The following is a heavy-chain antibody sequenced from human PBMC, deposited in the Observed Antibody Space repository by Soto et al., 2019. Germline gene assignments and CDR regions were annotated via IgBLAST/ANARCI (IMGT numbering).Heavy chain of an antibody. CDR2: IYYSGST. CDR3: AGGSGSYSAMDV. J-gene: IGHJ6*02. D-gene: IGHD3-10*01. CDR1: GGSISSSSYY. V-gene: IGHV4-39*01. Sequence: QLQLQESGPGLVKPSETLSLTCTVSGGSISSSSYYWGWIRQPPGKGLEWIGSIYYSGSTYYNPSLKSRVTISVDTSKNQFSLKLSSVTAADTAVYYCAGGSGSYSAMDVWGQGTTVTVSS.